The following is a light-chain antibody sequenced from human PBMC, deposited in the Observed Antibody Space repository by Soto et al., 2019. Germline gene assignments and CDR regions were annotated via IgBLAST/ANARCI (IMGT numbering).Light chain of an antibody. CDR2: GNF. V-gene: IGLV1-40*01. J-gene: IGLJ3*02. Sequence: QSVLTQPPSVSGAPGQRVTISCTGSSSNIGAGYDVHWYQQIPGTAPKLLIYGNFNRPSGVPERFSGSKSDTSASLAITGLQAEDEADYYCQSYDSSLSGSVFGGGTKVTVL. CDR3: QSYDSSLSGSV. CDR1: SSNIGAGYD.